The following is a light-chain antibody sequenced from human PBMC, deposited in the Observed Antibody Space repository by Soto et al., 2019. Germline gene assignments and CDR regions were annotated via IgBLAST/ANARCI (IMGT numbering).Light chain of an antibody. V-gene: IGLV1-40*01. J-gene: IGLJ1*01. CDR3: QSYDSSLSASYV. Sequence: QSLLRHPPSLSGAPGQWVTISCTGSTSKIGATYDVHWYQQLPGTAPKLLIYGNSNRPSGVPDRFSGSKSGTSASLAITGLQAEDEADYYSQSYDSSLSASYVFGTGTKVTVL. CDR1: TSKIGATYD. CDR2: GNS.